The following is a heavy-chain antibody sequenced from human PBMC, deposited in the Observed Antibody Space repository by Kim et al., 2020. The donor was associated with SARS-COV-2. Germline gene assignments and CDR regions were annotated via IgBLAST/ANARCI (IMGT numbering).Heavy chain of an antibody. CDR3: ARELSVDSSGWYPFWFDP. CDR2: IYYSGST. V-gene: IGHV4-59*01. Sequence: SETLSLTCTVSGGSISSYYWSWIRQPPGKGLEWIGYIYYSGSTNYNPSLKSRVTISVDTSKNQFSLKLSSVTAADTAGYYCARELSVDSSGWYPFWFDPWGQGTLVTVSS. D-gene: IGHD6-19*01. CDR1: GGSISSYY. J-gene: IGHJ5*02.